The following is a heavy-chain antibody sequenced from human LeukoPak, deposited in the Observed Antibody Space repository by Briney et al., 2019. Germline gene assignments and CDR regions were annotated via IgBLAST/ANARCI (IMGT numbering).Heavy chain of an antibody. Sequence: GGSLRLSCAASGFTFSSYAMSWVRQAPGKGLEWVSGISGSGGSTYYADSVKGRFTISRDNSKYTLYLQMNSLRAEDTAVYYCAKDRGAPAAIMGDYMDVWGKGTTVTVSS. CDR2: ISGSGGST. CDR1: GFTFSSYA. J-gene: IGHJ6*03. CDR3: AKDRGAPAAIMGDYMDV. D-gene: IGHD2-2*01. V-gene: IGHV3-23*01.